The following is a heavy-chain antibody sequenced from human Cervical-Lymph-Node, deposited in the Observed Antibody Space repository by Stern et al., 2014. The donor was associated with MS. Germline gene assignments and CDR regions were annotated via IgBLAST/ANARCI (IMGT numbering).Heavy chain of an antibody. CDR3: AKAAYFDSSGPIGN. CDR2: ITWNSNTL. Sequence: DVPLVESGGGLVQPGRSLRLSCVASGFTFEDYPMHLVRQAPGKGLEWVSTITWNSNTLTYADSVKGRFTISRDNARTSLYLQMNNLRADDTAFYYCAKAAYFDSSGPIGNWGQGTLVIVSS. CDR1: GFTFEDYP. V-gene: IGHV3-9*01. J-gene: IGHJ4*02. D-gene: IGHD3-22*01.